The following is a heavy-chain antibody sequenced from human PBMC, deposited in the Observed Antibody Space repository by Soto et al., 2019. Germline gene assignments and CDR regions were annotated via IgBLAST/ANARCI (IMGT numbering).Heavy chain of an antibody. D-gene: IGHD2-2*01. J-gene: IGHJ4*02. V-gene: IGHV3-23*01. CDR1: GFTFSSYA. CDR2: ISGSGGST. CDR3: AGRPIVVVPAATDY. Sequence: EVQLLESGGGLVQPGGSLRLSCAASGFTFSSYAMSWVRQAPGKGLEWVSAISGSGGSTYYADSVKGRFTISRDNSKNTLYLQMNSLIAEDTAVYYCAGRPIVVVPAATDYWGQGTLVTVSS.